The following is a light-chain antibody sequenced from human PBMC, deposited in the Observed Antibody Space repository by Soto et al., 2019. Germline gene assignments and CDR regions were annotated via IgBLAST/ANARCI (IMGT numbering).Light chain of an antibody. CDR3: CSYVGATTYV. CDR1: SSNIGGYNV. CDR2: EGI. J-gene: IGLJ1*01. V-gene: IGLV2-23*01. Sequence: QSVLTQNASVSGSPGQPITISCSGTSSNIGGYNVVSWYQQHPGKVPKVIVYEGIKRPSGVSDRFSGSTSGSTASLTISGLQAEDEAEYYCCSYVGATTYVFGSGTKVTVL.